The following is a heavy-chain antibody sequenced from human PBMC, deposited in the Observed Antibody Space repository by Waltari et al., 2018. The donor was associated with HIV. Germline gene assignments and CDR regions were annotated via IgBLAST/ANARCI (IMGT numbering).Heavy chain of an antibody. Sequence: QVQLQQWGAGLVKTSETLSLTCLVSGGSFSGFFWPWVRHSPGKGLEWIGEIDQSGATRFNPTRNRRFVISMVTSRINFSLKLGPVSPSDTTVYYCARGPSLRVFRGSRYFNSSLDVWGQGTTVTVSS. V-gene: IGHV4-34*01. J-gene: IGHJ6*02. CDR3: ARGPSLRVFRGSRYFNSSLDV. CDR1: GGSFSGFF. D-gene: IGHD3-3*01. CDR2: IDQSGAT.